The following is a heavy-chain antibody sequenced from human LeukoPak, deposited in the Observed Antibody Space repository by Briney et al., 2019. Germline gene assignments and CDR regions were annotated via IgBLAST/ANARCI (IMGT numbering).Heavy chain of an antibody. Sequence: SETLSLTCAVYGGSFSGYYWSWIRQPPGKGLEWIGEINHSGSTNYNPSLKSRVTISVDTSKNQFSLKLSSVTAADTAVYYCARQLYRVTTVWYFDLWGRGTLVTVSS. CDR3: ARQLYRVTTVWYFDL. J-gene: IGHJ2*01. CDR2: INHSGST. V-gene: IGHV4-34*01. D-gene: IGHD4-17*01. CDR1: GGSFSGYY.